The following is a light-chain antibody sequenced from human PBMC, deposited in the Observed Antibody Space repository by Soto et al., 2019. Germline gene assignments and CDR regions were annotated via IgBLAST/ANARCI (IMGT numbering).Light chain of an antibody. CDR2: GAS. CDR3: QQYGDSPVT. J-gene: IGKJ5*01. CDR1: HSVNSNY. V-gene: IGKV3-20*01. Sequence: EIVLTQSPGTLSLSPGEIATLSCRASHSVNSNYLAWYRQRPGQAPRLLIYGASTRATGVPDTFSGRGSGTDFTLTISRLEPEDFAVYYCQQYGDSPVTFGQGTRLEIK.